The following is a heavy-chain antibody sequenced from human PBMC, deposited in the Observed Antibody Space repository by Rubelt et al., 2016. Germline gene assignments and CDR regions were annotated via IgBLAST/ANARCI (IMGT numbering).Heavy chain of an antibody. Sequence: QVQLVQSGAEVKKPGASVKVSCKASGYTFTSYAMHWVRQAPGQRLEWMGWINAGNGNTKYSQKFQGRVNITRNTSASTAYMGMSSLRSEDTSVYYGARVIWGSGWSNNWLDPWGQGTLVTVSS. CDR1: GYTFTSYA. CDR2: INAGNGNT. D-gene: IGHD6-19*01. CDR3: ARVIWGSGWSNNWLDP. V-gene: IGHV1-3*01. J-gene: IGHJ5*02.